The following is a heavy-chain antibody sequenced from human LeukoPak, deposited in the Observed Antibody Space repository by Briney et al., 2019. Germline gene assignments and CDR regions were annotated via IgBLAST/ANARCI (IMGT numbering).Heavy chain of an antibody. V-gene: IGHV4-39*01. CDR2: IYYSGTT. J-gene: IGHJ4*02. D-gene: IGHD2-8*02. CDR1: GGSISSSSYY. CDR3: ARHRRYTTGSEEYDY. Sequence: SETLSLTCTVSGGSISSSSYYWGWIRQPPGKGLEYIGSIYYSGTTYYNPSLKSRVTISVDTSRSQFSLRVGSVTAADTAVYYCARHRRYTTGSEEYDYWGQGNMVTVSS.